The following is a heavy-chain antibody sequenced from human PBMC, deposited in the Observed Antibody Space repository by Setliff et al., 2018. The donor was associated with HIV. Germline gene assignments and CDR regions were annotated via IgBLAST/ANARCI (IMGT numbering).Heavy chain of an antibody. V-gene: IGHV4-39*01. D-gene: IGHD3-10*01. CDR1: GGSISSFTHH. Sequence: SETLSLTCTVSGGSISSFTHHWGVIRRPPGKGLEWIGSIYYSGSTQYNPSLKSRVTMSVDTSKDQFFLRLNSVTAADTALYYCAKLVTKARGVSWRMDYWGQGTLVTVSS. J-gene: IGHJ4*02. CDR2: IYYSGST. CDR3: AKLVTKARGVSWRMDY.